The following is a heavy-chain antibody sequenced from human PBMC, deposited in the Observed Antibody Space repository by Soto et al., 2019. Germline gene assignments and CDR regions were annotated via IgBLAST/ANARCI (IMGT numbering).Heavy chain of an antibody. CDR1: RYIFTAYF. V-gene: IGHV1-2*02. D-gene: IGHD1-1*01. Sequence: QVQLVQSGAEVKKPGASVKVSCKAPRYIFTAYFMHWVRQAPGQGLEWMGWIHPNNGATHYGLSFQGRVTITRDTSISTAYMELSSLRSDDTAVYYFASHDPGARFHPWGHGTLVIVSS. CDR2: IHPNNGAT. CDR3: ASHDPGARFHP. J-gene: IGHJ5*02.